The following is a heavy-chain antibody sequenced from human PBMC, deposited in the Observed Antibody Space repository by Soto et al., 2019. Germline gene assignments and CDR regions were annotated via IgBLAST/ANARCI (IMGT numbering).Heavy chain of an antibody. CDR2: IKSKTDGGTT. Sequence: SVSNAWMNWVRQAPGKGLEWVGRIKSKTDGGTTDYAAPVKGRFTISRDDSKNTLYLQMNSLKTEDTAVYYCTTRDGYDGDYWGQVTLVTVSS. D-gene: IGHD5-12*01. J-gene: IGHJ4*02. CDR3: TTRDGYDGDY. CDR1: SVSNAW. V-gene: IGHV3-15*07.